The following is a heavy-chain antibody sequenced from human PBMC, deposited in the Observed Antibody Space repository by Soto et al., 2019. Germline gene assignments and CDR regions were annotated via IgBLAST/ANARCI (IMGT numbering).Heavy chain of an antibody. D-gene: IGHD3-22*01. CDR3: ARGDYHDTSGPFSDAFDV. CDR1: GFTFSTYW. J-gene: IGHJ3*01. CDR2: IKPDGSEK. V-gene: IGHV3-7*04. Sequence: EVQLMESGGGLVQPGGSLRLSCAASGFTFSTYWMSWVRHAPGKGLEWVANIKPDGSEKWYVDSVKGRFTISRDNAKKSLYLQMISLRAEDTAMYYCARGDYHDTSGPFSDAFDVWGQGTLVTVSS.